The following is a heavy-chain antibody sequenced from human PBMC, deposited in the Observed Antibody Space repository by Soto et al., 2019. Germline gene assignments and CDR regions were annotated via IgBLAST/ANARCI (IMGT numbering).Heavy chain of an antibody. CDR1: GGSFSGYY. CDR2: INHSGST. D-gene: IGHD3-10*01. Sequence: QVQLQQWGAGLLKPSETLSLTCAVYGGSFSGYYWCWIRQPPGKGLEWIGEINHSGSTNYNPSLKRRVGRAVDTSTNQFSVKLSSVTAADTAVYYCARGSTAGMVRGGTPYFDYWGQGTLVTVSS. V-gene: IGHV4-34*01. CDR3: ARGSTAGMVRGGTPYFDY. J-gene: IGHJ4*02.